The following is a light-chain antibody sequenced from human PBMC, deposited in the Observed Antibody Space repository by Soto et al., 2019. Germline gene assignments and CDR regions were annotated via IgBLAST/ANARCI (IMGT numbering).Light chain of an antibody. J-gene: IGLJ1*01. Sequence: QSVLTQPASVSGSPGQSITVSCTGTSSDVGAYNLVSWYQHHPGKAPKLIIYEGNKRPSEVSTRFSGSKSANTASLTISGLQAEDEGDYYCCSYAGRSIYVFGTGTKVTVL. CDR3: CSYAGRSIYV. CDR1: SSDVGAYNL. CDR2: EGN. V-gene: IGLV2-23*01.